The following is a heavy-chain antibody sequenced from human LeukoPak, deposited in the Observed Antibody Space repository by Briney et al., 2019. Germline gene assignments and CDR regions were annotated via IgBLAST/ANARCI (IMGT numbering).Heavy chain of an antibody. CDR1: GGSINSYN. CDR3: ARFRGTSSWHQEVFDY. Sequence: PSETLSLTCTVSGGSINSYNWNWIRQPPGKGLEWIGYISYNGSPDYNPSFKSRVTMSVDTSQGQLSLRLSSVTAADTAVYYCARFRGTSSWHQEVFDYWGQGAPVTVSS. J-gene: IGHJ4*02. CDR2: ISYNGSP. D-gene: IGHD2-15*01. V-gene: IGHV4-59*08.